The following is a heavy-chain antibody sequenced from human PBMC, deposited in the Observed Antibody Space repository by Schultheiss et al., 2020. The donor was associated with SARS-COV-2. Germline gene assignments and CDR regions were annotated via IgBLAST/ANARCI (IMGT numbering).Heavy chain of an antibody. Sequence: ASVKVSCKASGYTFTGYYMHWVRQAPGQGLEWMGWINPNSGGTNYAQKFQGRVTMTRDTSISTAYMELSRLRSDDTAVYYCARESPTYDFWSGYYLNYYYYYMDVWGKGTTVTGSS. CDR3: ARESPTYDFWSGYYLNYYYYYMDV. D-gene: IGHD3-3*01. CDR2: INPNSGGT. CDR1: GYTFTGYY. V-gene: IGHV1-2*02. J-gene: IGHJ6*03.